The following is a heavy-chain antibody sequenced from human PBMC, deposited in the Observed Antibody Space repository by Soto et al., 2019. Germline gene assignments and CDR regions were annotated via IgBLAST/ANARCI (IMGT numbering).Heavy chain of an antibody. CDR1: GFTFSSVW. CDR3: ARGRRLDV. V-gene: IGHV3-7*01. CDR2: IKPDGSEK. J-gene: IGHJ6*02. Sequence: GGALRLSCATSGFTFSSVWMGWVRQAPGKGLEWAANIKPDGSEKYYVDSVKGRFTISRDNAKNSLDLLMNSLRADDTAMYYCARGRRLDVWGQGTTVPVS.